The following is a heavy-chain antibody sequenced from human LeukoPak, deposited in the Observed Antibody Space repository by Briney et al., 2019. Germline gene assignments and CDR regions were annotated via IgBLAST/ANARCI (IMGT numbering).Heavy chain of an antibody. J-gene: IGHJ4*02. CDR1: GFTFSSYA. D-gene: IGHD6-19*01. Sequence: GGSLRLSCAASGFTFSSYAMSWVRQAPGKGLEWVSAISGSGGSTYYADSVKGRFTISRDNGKNSLYLQMNSLRDEDTALYYCAKDTRMTIAVTGTGFDYWGQGTLVTVSS. V-gene: IGHV3-23*01. CDR2: ISGSGGST. CDR3: AKDTRMTIAVTGTGFDY.